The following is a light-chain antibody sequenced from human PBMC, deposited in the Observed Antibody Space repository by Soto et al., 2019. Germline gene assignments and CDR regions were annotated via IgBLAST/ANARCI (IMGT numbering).Light chain of an antibody. J-gene: IGLJ3*02. CDR1: SSDVGFYNY. V-gene: IGLV2-14*01. CDR3: SSFTITNTWV. Sequence: QSALTQPASVSGSPGQSITISCTGTSSDVGFYNYVSWYQQHPGKAPKLMIYEVSYRPSGVSNRFSGSKSGNTASLTISGLQAEDEADYYCSSFTITNTWVFGGGTKVTVL. CDR2: EVS.